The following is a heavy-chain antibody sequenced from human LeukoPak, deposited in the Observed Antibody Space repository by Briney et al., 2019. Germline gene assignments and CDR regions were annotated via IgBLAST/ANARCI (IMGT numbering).Heavy chain of an antibody. CDR1: GFTFSSYS. CDR2: ISSSSSTI. V-gene: IGHV3-48*04. Sequence: GGSLRLSCAASGFTFSSYSMNWVRQAPGKGLERVSYISSSSSTIYYADSVKGRFTTSRDNAKNSLYLQMNSLRAEDTAVYYCARDVGSGSPDYYYYMDVWGKGTPVTVSS. D-gene: IGHD3-10*01. CDR3: ARDVGSGSPDYYYYMDV. J-gene: IGHJ6*03.